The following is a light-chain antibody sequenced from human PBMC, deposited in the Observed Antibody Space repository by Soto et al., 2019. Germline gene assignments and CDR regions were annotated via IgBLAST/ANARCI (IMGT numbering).Light chain of an antibody. J-gene: IGKJ1*01. CDR1: QSVTSSF. CDR3: QQYGSSRWT. Sequence: TVLTQSPGTLSLSPGERANLSCRASQSVTSSFLAWYQQKPGQAPRLLIYGASSRATGIPDRFSGSVSGADFTLTISGLEPEDFAVYYCQQYGSSRWTGGQGTKVDIK. CDR2: GAS. V-gene: IGKV3-20*01.